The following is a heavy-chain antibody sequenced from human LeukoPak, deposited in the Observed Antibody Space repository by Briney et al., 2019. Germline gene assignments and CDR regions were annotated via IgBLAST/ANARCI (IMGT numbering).Heavy chain of an antibody. Sequence: SETLSLTCAVYGGSFSSYYWSWIRQPPGKGLEWIGEINHSGSTNYNPSLKSRVTISVDTSKNQFSLKLSSVTAADTAVYYCARDYYDSSGYYNWGQGTLVTVSS. CDR3: ARDYYDSSGYYN. V-gene: IGHV4-34*01. J-gene: IGHJ4*02. CDR1: GGSFSSYY. D-gene: IGHD3-22*01. CDR2: INHSGST.